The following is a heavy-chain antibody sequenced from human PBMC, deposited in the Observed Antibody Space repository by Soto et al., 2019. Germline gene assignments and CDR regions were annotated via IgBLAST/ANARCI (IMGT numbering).Heavy chain of an antibody. J-gene: IGHJ6*04. CDR3: QFCSRTSCYGVDV. CDR2: INHSGST. Sequence: QVQLQQWGAGLLKPSETLSLTCAVYGGSFSGYYWSWIRQPPGKGLEWIGEINHSGSTNYNPSLKSRVNISVDTSKNQSALKLSSVTAADTAVYYCQFCSRTSCYGVDVWGKGTTVTVAS. CDR1: GGSFSGYY. D-gene: IGHD2-2*01. V-gene: IGHV4-34*01.